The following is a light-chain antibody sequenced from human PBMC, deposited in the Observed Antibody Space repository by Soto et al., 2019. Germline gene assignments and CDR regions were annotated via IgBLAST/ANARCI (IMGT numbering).Light chain of an antibody. CDR3: QQYGSPPT. Sequence: EIVLTQSPGTLSLSPGERATLSCRASQSVSSSYLAWYQQKPGQAPRLLIYGASSRATGIPDRFSGSGSGADFTLTISRLEPEDFAVYFCQQYGSPPTFGLGTRVEIK. J-gene: IGKJ1*01. CDR1: QSVSSSY. CDR2: GAS. V-gene: IGKV3-20*01.